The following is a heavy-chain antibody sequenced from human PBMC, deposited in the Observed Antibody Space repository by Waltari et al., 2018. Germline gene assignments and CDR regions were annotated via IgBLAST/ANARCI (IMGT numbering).Heavy chain of an antibody. CDR2: IRWNSGSI. Sequence: EVQLVESGGGLVQPGRSLRLSCAASGFTFDDYAMHWVRQAPGKGLEWVSGIRWNSGSIGYADSGKGRFTISRDNAKNSLYLQMNSLRAEDTALYYCAKGDVDTQAYFDYWGQGTLVTVSS. CDR1: GFTFDDYA. J-gene: IGHJ4*02. D-gene: IGHD5-18*01. V-gene: IGHV3-9*01. CDR3: AKGDVDTQAYFDY.